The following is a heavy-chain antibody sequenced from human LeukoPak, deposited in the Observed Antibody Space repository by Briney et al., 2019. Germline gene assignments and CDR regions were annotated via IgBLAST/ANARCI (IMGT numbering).Heavy chain of an antibody. V-gene: IGHV4-4*07. CDR2: IYTSGST. CDR3: ARVARAFDWLSPSDY. CDR1: GGSLSSYY. J-gene: IGHJ4*02. D-gene: IGHD3-9*01. Sequence: PSESLSLTCTVSGGSLSSYYWSWIRQPAGKGLEWVGGIYTSGSTTYNTSLKSGVTISVDTSKNQFSLKPSSVTAGDTAVYSCARVARAFDWLSPSDYWGQGTLVTVSS.